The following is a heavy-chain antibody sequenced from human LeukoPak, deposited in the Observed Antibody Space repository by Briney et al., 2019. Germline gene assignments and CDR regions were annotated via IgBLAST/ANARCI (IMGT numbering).Heavy chain of an antibody. Sequence: GASVKGSCKASGYTFTSYDINWVRQATGQGLEWMGWMNPNSGNTGYAQKFQGRVTMTRNTSISTAYMELSSLRSEDTAVYYCAREGQSVAGDNWFDPWGQGTLVTVSS. CDR1: GYTFTSYD. D-gene: IGHD6-19*01. CDR3: AREGQSVAGDNWFDP. V-gene: IGHV1-8*01. CDR2: MNPNSGNT. J-gene: IGHJ5*02.